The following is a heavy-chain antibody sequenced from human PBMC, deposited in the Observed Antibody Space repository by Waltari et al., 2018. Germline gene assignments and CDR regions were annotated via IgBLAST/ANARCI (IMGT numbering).Heavy chain of an antibody. CDR1: GVSMDDSSYY. V-gene: IGHV4-39*01. CDR2: VYYNGNT. CDR3: GRHRLAWYFDL. D-gene: IGHD6-19*01. J-gene: IGHJ2*01. Sequence: QLQLQESGPGLVKPSETLSLTCTVSGVSMDDSSYYWGWIRPPPGKGLEWIGSVYYNGNTHHNPSLKSRVTVSGDTAKNQFSLMLNSVTAADTAVYYGGRHRLAWYFDLWGRGTLVTVAS.